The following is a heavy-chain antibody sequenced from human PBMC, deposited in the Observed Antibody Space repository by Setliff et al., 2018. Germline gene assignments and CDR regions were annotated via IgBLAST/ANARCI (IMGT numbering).Heavy chain of an antibody. V-gene: IGHV3-11*04. CDR3: ARGSSSSGVDY. Sequence: GGSLRLSCAASGFTFSDYYMNWIRQAPGKGLEWISYISSSGTSIYYADSVKGRFTISKDNAKNSLYLQMNSLRAEDTAVYYCARGSSSSGVDYWGQGTLVTVS. CDR1: GFTFSDYY. CDR2: ISSSGTSI. D-gene: IGHD6-6*01. J-gene: IGHJ4*02.